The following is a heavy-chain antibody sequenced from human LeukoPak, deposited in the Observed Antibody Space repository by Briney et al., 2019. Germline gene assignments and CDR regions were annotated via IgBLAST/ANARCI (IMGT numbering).Heavy chain of an antibody. CDR3: AKGGPYYYDSSDYSDP. CDR2: ISYDGSNK. V-gene: IGHV3-30*18. D-gene: IGHD3-22*01. Sequence: PGGSRRLSCAASGFTFSSYGMHWVRQAPGKGLEWVAVISYDGSNKYYADSVKGRFTISRDNSKNTLYLQMNSLRAEDTAVYYCAKGGPYYYDSSDYSDPWGQGTLVTVSS. J-gene: IGHJ5*02. CDR1: GFTFSSYG.